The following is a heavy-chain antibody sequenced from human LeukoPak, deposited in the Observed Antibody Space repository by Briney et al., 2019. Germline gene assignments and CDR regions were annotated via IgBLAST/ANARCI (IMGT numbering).Heavy chain of an antibody. Sequence: PGGFLRLSCAASGLTFSSNAMHWVRQAPGKGLEWVAVISYDGSNKYYADSVKGRFTISRDNSKNTLYLQMDSLRAEDTAVYYCARDFDYGSGSYYSGHYYNGMDVWGQGTTVTVSS. CDR2: ISYDGSNK. J-gene: IGHJ6*02. V-gene: IGHV3-30*04. CDR1: GLTFSSNA. D-gene: IGHD3-10*01. CDR3: ARDFDYGSGSYYSGHYYNGMDV.